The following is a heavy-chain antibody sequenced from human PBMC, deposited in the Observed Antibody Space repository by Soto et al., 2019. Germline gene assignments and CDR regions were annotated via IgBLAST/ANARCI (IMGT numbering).Heavy chain of an antibody. J-gene: IGHJ4*02. V-gene: IGHV3-23*01. CDR2: ISGSGGRT. D-gene: IGHD2-21*01. CDR3: AKEMIASTLADFFDY. CDR1: GFTFTNYG. Sequence: EVQLLESGGGLIQPGGSLRLSCEASGFTFTNYGWTWVRRVPGKGLEWVSTISGSGGRTFYADPVKGRFTISRDNSKNTLYLQMNSLRAEDTAVYYCAKEMIASTLADFFDYWGQGTLVTVSS.